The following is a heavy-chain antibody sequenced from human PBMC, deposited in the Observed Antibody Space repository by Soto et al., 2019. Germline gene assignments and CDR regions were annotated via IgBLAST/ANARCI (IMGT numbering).Heavy chain of an antibody. CDR3: ARWDSSSFNYYYYGMDV. Sequence: SETLSLTCTVSGGSVSSGSYYWSWIRQSPGKGLEWIGYIYYSGSTNYNPSLKSRVTISVDTSKNQFSLKLSSVTAADTAVYYCARWDSSSFNYYYYGMDVWGQGTTVTVSS. CDR1: GGSVSSGSYY. CDR2: IYYSGST. J-gene: IGHJ6*02. V-gene: IGHV4-61*01. D-gene: IGHD6-6*01.